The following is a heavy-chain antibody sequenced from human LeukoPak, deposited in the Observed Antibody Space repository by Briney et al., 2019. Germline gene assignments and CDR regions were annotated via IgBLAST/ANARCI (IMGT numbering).Heavy chain of an antibody. D-gene: IGHD5/OR15-5a*01. CDR3: ARDVLGPAGY. J-gene: IGHJ4*02. CDR1: TLTFSTYW. V-gene: IGHV3-7*03. CDR2: KQKNGSKN. Sequence: GGSLRPACAVSTLTFSTYWLSCVRPLPGDGQEWVTKKQKNGSKNYYEDSVKGRFTISRDNANNSLYLQRNRLRAEETAVYYCARDVLGPAGYWGQGTLVTVSS.